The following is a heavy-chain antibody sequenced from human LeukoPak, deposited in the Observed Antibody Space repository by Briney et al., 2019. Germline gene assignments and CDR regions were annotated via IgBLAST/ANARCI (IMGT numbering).Heavy chain of an antibody. Sequence: GGSLRLSCAASGFTFSSYAMHWVRQAPGKGLEWVAVLSYDGGNKYYADSVKGRFTISRDNSKNTLYLQLNSLRAEDTALYYCARERGDETLLVFWSGRTDAFDIWGQGTMVTVSS. J-gene: IGHJ3*02. D-gene: IGHD3-3*01. CDR1: GFTFSSYA. CDR3: ARERGDETLLVFWSGRTDAFDI. V-gene: IGHV3-30-3*01. CDR2: LSYDGGNK.